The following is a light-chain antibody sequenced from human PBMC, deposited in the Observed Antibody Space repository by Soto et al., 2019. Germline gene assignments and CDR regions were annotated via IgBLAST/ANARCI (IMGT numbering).Light chain of an antibody. CDR1: QGISNY. J-gene: IGKJ2*01. V-gene: IGKV1-27*01. Sequence: DIRMTQSPSSLSASVGDRVTITCRASQGISNYLAWYQQKPARVPKLLIYAASTLQSGGTSRFDGSGSWTDFTLTISSLQPEEVATYYCQECNSAPYTFGQGTKLEIK. CDR3: QECNSAPYT. CDR2: AAS.